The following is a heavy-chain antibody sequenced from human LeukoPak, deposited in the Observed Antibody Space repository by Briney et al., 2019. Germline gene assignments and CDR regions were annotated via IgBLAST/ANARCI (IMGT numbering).Heavy chain of an antibody. CDR1: GFTFSSYE. J-gene: IGHJ6*02. Sequence: GGSLRLSCAASGFTFSSYEMNWVRQAPGKGLEWFSYISSSGSTIYYADSVKGRFTISRDKAKNSLYLQMNSLRAEDTAVYYCARFVTYGSGSYYGDGMDVWGQGTTVTVSS. V-gene: IGHV3-48*03. D-gene: IGHD3-10*01. CDR2: ISSSGSTI. CDR3: ARFVTYGSGSYYGDGMDV.